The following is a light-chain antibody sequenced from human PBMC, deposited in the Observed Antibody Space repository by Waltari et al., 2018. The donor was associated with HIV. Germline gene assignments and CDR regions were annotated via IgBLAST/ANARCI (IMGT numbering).Light chain of an antibody. CDR2: GAS. CDR1: QTISRN. CDR3: QQYNNWPYT. J-gene: IGKJ2*01. V-gene: IGKV3-15*01. Sequence: EIVITQSPATLSVSPGEGATLSCRASQTISRNLAWYQQRAGQSPRLLISGASTRATGIPARFSGSGSGTEFTLTISSLQSEDFAVYYCQQYNNWPYTFGQGTKLEIK.